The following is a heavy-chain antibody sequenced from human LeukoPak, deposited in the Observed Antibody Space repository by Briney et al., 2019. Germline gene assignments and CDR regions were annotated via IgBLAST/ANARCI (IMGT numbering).Heavy chain of an antibody. CDR2: ISSSSSYI. J-gene: IGHJ4*02. D-gene: IGHD1-1*01. Sequence: GGSLRLSCAASGFTFSSYSMDWVRQAPGKGLEWVSSISSSSSYIYYADSVKGRFTISRDNAKNSLYLQMNSLRAEDTAVYYCAKDRRRRLEFFVYWGQGTLVTVSS. V-gene: IGHV3-21*01. CDR3: AKDRRRRLEFFVY. CDR1: GFTFSSYS.